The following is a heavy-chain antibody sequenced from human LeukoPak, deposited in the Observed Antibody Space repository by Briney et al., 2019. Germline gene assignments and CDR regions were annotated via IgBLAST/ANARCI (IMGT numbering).Heavy chain of an antibody. Sequence: SETLSLTCTVSSGSVTSYYWSWIRQPPGKGLEWFGEINHSGSTNDHPSLKSRVTISVDTSKNQFSLKLSSVTAADTAIYYCARGLRTLIAARPSAFDIWGQGTMVTVSS. V-gene: IGHV4-34*01. D-gene: IGHD6-6*01. CDR3: ARGLRTLIAARPSAFDI. J-gene: IGHJ3*02. CDR2: INHSGST. CDR1: SGSVTSYY.